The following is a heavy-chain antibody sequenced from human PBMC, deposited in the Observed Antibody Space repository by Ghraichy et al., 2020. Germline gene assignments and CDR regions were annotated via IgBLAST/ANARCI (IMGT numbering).Heavy chain of an antibody. CDR2: INPNSGGT. D-gene: IGHD5-18*01. CDR3: AVCGYSYGRFDY. V-gene: IGHV1-2*06. CDR1: GYTITGYY. J-gene: IGHJ4*02. Sequence: ASVKVSCKASGYTITGYYMHWVRQAPGQGLEWMGRINPNSGGTNYAQKFQGRVTMTRDTSISTAYMELSRLRSDDTAVYYCAVCGYSYGRFDYWGQGTLVTVSS.